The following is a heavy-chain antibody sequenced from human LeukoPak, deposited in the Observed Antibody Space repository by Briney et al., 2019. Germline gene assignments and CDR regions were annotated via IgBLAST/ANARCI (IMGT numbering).Heavy chain of an antibody. D-gene: IGHD2-2*01. CDR3: ARDYVVVVPAATNWFDP. Sequence: GASVKVSCKGSGYTFTSYGISWVRQAPGQGLEWMGWINPNSGGTNYAQKFQGRVTMTRDTSISTAYMELSRLRSDDTAVYYCARDYVVVVPAATNWFDPWGQGTLVTVSS. J-gene: IGHJ5*02. CDR1: GYTFTSYG. V-gene: IGHV1-2*02. CDR2: INPNSGGT.